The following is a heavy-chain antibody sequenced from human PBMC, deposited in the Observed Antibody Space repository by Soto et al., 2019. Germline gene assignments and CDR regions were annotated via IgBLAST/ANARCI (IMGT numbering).Heavy chain of an antibody. D-gene: IGHD1-1*01. CDR1: GFTFSSYW. Sequence: GGSLRLACAASGFTFSSYWMYWIRQAPGKGLVWVSRTNSDGSDTTYADSVKGRFTISRDNAKNTLYLQMNSLRAEDTAVYYCAGGTGWVHDYWGQGTLVTVSS. CDR3: AGGTGWVHDY. J-gene: IGHJ4*02. V-gene: IGHV3-74*01. CDR2: TNSDGSDT.